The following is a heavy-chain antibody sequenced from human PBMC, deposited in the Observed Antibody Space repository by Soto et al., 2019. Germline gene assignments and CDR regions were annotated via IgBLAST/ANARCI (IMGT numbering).Heavy chain of an antibody. V-gene: IGHV5-51*01. CDR3: ASWYNWNYGPV. D-gene: IGHD1-7*01. CDR2: IYPGDSDT. J-gene: IGHJ6*02. Sequence: GESLKISCKGSGYSFTSYWIGWVRQMPGKGLEWMGIIYPGDSDTRYSPSFQGQVTISADKAISTAYLQWGSLKASDTAMYYCASWYNWNYGPVWVQGTTVTVSS. CDR1: GYSFTSYW.